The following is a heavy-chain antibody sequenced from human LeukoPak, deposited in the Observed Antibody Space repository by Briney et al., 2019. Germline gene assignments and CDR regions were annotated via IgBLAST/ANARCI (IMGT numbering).Heavy chain of an antibody. Sequence: ASVKVSCKASGYTFTGNYIHWVRQAPGQGLEWMGWINPNSGDTNYAQKFQGRVTMTRDTSISTAYMELSRLRSDDTAVYYCARSKMATAYSWFDPWGQGTLVTVSS. V-gene: IGHV1-2*02. J-gene: IGHJ5*02. CDR2: INPNSGDT. CDR3: ARSKMATAYSWFDP. CDR1: GYTFTGNY. D-gene: IGHD5-24*01.